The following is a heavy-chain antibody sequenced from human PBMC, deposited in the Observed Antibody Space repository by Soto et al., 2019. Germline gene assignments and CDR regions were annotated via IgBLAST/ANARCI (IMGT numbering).Heavy chain of an antibody. CDR1: GGSISSYY. Sequence: QVQLQESGPGLVKPSETLSLTCTVSGGSISSYYWSWIRQPPGKGLEWIGYIDYSGSTNYNPSLKSRVTISVDTSKNQFSLTLSSVTSAYTAVYYWARRAGCSGGSCYPDRYYYYMDVWGKGTTVTVSS. CDR2: IDYSGST. J-gene: IGHJ6*03. CDR3: ARRAGCSGGSCYPDRYYYYMDV. D-gene: IGHD2-15*01. V-gene: IGHV4-59*08.